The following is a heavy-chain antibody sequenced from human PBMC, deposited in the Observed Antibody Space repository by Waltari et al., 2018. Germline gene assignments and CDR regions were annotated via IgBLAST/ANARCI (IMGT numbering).Heavy chain of an antibody. CDR2: IYYSGST. CDR1: GGYISRYY. Sequence: QVQLQESGPGLVKPSETLSLTCTVSGGYISRYYWSWIRQPPGKGLEWIGYIYYSGSTNYNPSLKSRVTISVDTSKNQFSLKLSSVTAADTAVYYCARGRKGGYSLFDYWGQGSLVTVSS. J-gene: IGHJ4*02. CDR3: ARGRKGGYSLFDY. V-gene: IGHV4-59*01. D-gene: IGHD5-18*01.